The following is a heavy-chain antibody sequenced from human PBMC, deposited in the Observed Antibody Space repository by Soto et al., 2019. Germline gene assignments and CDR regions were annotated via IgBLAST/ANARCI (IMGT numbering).Heavy chain of an antibody. J-gene: IGHJ6*03. CDR3: ARGFTCTNGVCYTFGYYYYYMDV. CDR2: MNPNSGNT. CDR1: GYTFTSYD. V-gene: IGHV1-8*01. D-gene: IGHD2-8*01. Sequence: ASVKVSCKASGYTFTSYDINWVRQATGQGLEWMGWMNPNSGNTGYAQKFQGRDTMTRNTSISTAYMELSSLRSEDTAVYYCARGFTCTNGVCYTFGYYYYYMDVWGKGTTVTVSS.